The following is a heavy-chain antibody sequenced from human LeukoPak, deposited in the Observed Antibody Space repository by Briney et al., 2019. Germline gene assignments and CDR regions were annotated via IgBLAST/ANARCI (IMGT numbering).Heavy chain of an antibody. J-gene: IGHJ2*01. CDR2: IGTAGDT. CDR3: ARDLRYCSGGSCYSGYFDL. Sequence: GGSLRLSCAASGFTFSSYDMHWVRQATGKGLEWVSAIGTAGDTYYPGSVKGRFTISRENAKNSLYLQMNSLRAGDTAVYYCARDLRYCSGGSCYSGYFDLWGRGTLVTVSS. D-gene: IGHD2-15*01. CDR1: GFTFSSYD. V-gene: IGHV3-13*01.